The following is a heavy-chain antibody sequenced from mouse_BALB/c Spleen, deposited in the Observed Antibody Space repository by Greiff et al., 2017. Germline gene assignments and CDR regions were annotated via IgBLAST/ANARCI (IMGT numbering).Heavy chain of an antibody. CDR2: ISSGGST. V-gene: IGHV5-6-5*01. J-gene: IGHJ2*01. D-gene: IGHD1-1*01. Sequence: EVQGVESGGGLVKPGGSLKLSCAASGFTFSSYAMSWVRQTPEKRLEWVASISSGGSTYYPDSVKGRFTISRDNARNILYLQMSSLRSEDTAMYYCARGITTVEAPDYWGQGTTRTVSS. CDR3: ARGITTVEAPDY. CDR1: GFTFSSYA.